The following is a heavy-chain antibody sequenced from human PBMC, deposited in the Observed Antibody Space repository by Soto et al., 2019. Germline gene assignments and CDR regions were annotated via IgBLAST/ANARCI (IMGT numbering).Heavy chain of an antibody. CDR3: ARDLFNPYYDFWSGYSGPRYYYGMDV. CDR1: GGSISSYY. V-gene: IGHV4-59*01. J-gene: IGHJ6*02. D-gene: IGHD3-3*01. CDR2: IYYSGST. Sequence: SETLSLSCTVSGGSISSYYWSWIRQPPGKGLEWIGYIYYSGSTNYNPSLKSRVTISVDTSKNQFSLKLSSVTAADTAVYYCARDLFNPYYDFWSGYSGPRYYYGMDVWGQGTTVTVSS.